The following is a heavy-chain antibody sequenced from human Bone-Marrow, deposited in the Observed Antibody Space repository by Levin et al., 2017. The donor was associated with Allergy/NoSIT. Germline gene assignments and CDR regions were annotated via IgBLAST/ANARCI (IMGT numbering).Heavy chain of an antibody. CDR3: ARSYRYYYDSSGSGYYFDY. V-gene: IGHV4-59*08. D-gene: IGHD3-22*01. CDR2: IYYSGST. Sequence: SQTLSLTCTVSGGSISSYYWSWIRQPPGKGLEWIGYIYYSGSTNYNPSLKSRVTISVDTSKNQFSLKLSSVTAADTAVYYCARSYRYYYDSSGSGYYFDYWGQGTLVTVSS. J-gene: IGHJ4*02. CDR1: GGSISSYY.